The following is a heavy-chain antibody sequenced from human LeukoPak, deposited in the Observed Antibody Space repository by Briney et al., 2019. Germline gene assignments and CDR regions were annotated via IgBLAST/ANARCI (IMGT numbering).Heavy chain of an antibody. J-gene: IGHJ4*02. D-gene: IGHD2-2*01. V-gene: IGHV4-59*01. CDR2: IYYSGST. CDR3: PRVLKTYCSSTSCYGGYFDY. CDR1: GGSISSYY. Sequence: SETLSLTCTVSGGSISSYYWSWIRQPPGKGLEWIGCIYYSGSTNYSPSLKSRVTISVDTSKNQFSLKLSSVTAADTVVYYCPRVLKTYCSSTSCYGGYFDYWGQGTLVTVSS.